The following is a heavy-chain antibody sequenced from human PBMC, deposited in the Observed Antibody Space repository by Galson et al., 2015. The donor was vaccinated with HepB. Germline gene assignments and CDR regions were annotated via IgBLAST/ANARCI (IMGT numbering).Heavy chain of an antibody. CDR2: MNPNSGNT. CDR3: ARAARDDFPFYYYMDV. Sequence: SVTVSCKASGSTFTSYDINWVRQATGQGLEWMGWMNPNSGNTGYAQKFQGRVTMTRNTSISTAYMELSSLRSEDTAVYCCARAARDDFPFYYYMDVWGKGTTVTVSS. J-gene: IGHJ6*03. CDR1: GSTFTSYD. V-gene: IGHV1-8*01. D-gene: IGHD3-3*01.